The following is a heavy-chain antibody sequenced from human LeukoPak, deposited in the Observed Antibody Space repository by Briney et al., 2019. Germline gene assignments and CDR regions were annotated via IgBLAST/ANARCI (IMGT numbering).Heavy chain of an antibody. D-gene: IGHD6-19*01. CDR2: FDPEDGET. CDR3: ATDRGSGWLRSFDY. CDR1: GYTLTELS. Sequence: ASVTVSCKVSGYTLTELSMHWVRQAPGKGLEWMGGFDPEDGETIYAQKFQGRVTMTEDTSTDTAYMELSSLRSEDTAVYYCATDRGSGWLRSFDYWGQGTLVTVSS. J-gene: IGHJ4*02. V-gene: IGHV1-24*01.